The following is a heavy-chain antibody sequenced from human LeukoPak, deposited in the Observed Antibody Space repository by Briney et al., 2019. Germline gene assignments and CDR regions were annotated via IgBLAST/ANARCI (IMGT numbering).Heavy chain of an antibody. CDR1: GGSISSYY. Sequence: PSETLSLTCTVPGGSISSYYWSWIRQSPEKGLEWIGHIHDSGNTDYNPSLKGRVTISVDTSRKQFSLTLTSVTAADTAVYYCARTEYYDKSGNYWG. V-gene: IGHV4-4*08. CDR3: ARTEYYDKSGNY. CDR2: IHDSGNT. J-gene: IGHJ4*01. D-gene: IGHD3-16*01.